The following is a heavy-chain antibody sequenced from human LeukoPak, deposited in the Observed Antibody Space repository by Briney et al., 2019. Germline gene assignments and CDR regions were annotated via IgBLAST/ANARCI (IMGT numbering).Heavy chain of an antibody. J-gene: IGHJ6*02. Sequence: SVKVSCKASGGTFSSYAISWVRQAPGQGLEWMGGIIPIFGTANYAQKFQGRVTITADESTSTAYMELSSLRSEDTAVYYCARDWGAGYNWKEGDYYYGMDVWGQGTTVTVSS. D-gene: IGHD1-20*01. CDR3: ARDWGAGYNWKEGDYYYGMDV. CDR2: IIPIFGTA. V-gene: IGHV1-69*13. CDR1: GGTFSSYA.